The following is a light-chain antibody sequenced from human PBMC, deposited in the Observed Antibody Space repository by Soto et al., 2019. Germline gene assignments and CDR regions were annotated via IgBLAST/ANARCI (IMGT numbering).Light chain of an antibody. CDR1: SGDVGGYNY. J-gene: IGLJ2*01. CDR3: SSYASINTQV. Sequence: QSALTQPASVSGSPGQSITVSCIGTSGDVGGYNYVSWYQQHPGKAHKLMIHDVSDRPSGVSNRFSGSKSGNTASLTISGLRAEDEAYYYCSSYASINTQVFGGGTKLTVL. V-gene: IGLV2-14*03. CDR2: DVS.